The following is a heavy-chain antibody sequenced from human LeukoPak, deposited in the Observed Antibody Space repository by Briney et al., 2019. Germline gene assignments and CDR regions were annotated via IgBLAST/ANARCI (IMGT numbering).Heavy chain of an antibody. D-gene: IGHD2-15*01. V-gene: IGHV1-46*01. Sequence: GASVKVSCKASGGTFSSYAISWVRQAPGQGLEWMGIINPSGGSTSYAQKFQGRVTMTRDTSTSTVYMELSSLRSEDTAVYYCARYPKYCSGGSCYGYNWFDPWGQGTLVTVSS. CDR2: INPSGGST. CDR3: ARYPKYCSGGSCYGYNWFDP. CDR1: GGTFSSYA. J-gene: IGHJ5*02.